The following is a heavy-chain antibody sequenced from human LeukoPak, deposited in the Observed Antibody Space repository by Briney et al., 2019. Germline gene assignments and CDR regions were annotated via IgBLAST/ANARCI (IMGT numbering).Heavy chain of an antibody. D-gene: IGHD6-13*01. Sequence: VASVKVSCTVSGYTLTELSMHWVRQAPGKGLEWMGGFDPEDGETIYAQKFQGRATMTEDTSTDTAYMELSSLRSEDTAVYYGAAEDIKAAAGVGFDPWGQGTLVTVSS. J-gene: IGHJ5*02. V-gene: IGHV1-24*01. CDR3: AAEDIKAAAGVGFDP. CDR1: GYTLTELS. CDR2: FDPEDGET.